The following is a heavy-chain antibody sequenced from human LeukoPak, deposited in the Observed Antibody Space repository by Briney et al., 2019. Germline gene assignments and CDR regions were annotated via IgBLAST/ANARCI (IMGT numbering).Heavy chain of an antibody. CDR2: ISSSGSTI. CDR1: GFTFSDYY. CDR3: ASFSPYDSYGMDV. V-gene: IGHV3-11*01. D-gene: IGHD3-3*01. Sequence: GGSLRVSCAASGFTFSDYYMSWIRQAPGKGLEWVSYISSSGSTIYYADSVKGRFTISRDNAKNSLYLQMNSLRAEDTAVYYRASFSPYDSYGMDVWGQGTTVTVSS. J-gene: IGHJ6*02.